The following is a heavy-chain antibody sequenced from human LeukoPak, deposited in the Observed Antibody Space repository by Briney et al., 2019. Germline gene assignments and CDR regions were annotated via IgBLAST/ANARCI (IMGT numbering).Heavy chain of an antibody. Sequence: SETLSLTCTVSGGSISSSSYYWDWIRQPPGKGLEWIGNIYYSGSTNYNPSLKSRVTISVDTSKNQFSLKLSSVTAADTAVYYCARHGAVPAAREDAFDIWGQGTMVTVSS. D-gene: IGHD2-2*01. CDR2: IYYSGST. CDR3: ARHGAVPAAREDAFDI. J-gene: IGHJ3*02. CDR1: GGSISSSSYY. V-gene: IGHV4-39*01.